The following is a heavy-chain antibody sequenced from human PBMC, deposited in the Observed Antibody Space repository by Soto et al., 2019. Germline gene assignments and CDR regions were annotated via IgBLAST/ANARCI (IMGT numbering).Heavy chain of an antibody. V-gene: IGHV4-61*01. CDR1: GRSVISGSYY. J-gene: IGHJ4*02. D-gene: IGHD6-19*01. CDR3: ASLAVAGIVSGR. CDR2: IYYSAST. Sequence: SETLSLTCTVSGRSVISGSYYWSWIRQPPGKGLEWIGYIYYSASTNYNPSLKSRVTISVDKSKNQFSLKMSSVTAADTAVYYCASLAVAGIVSGRWGQGTLVTVSS.